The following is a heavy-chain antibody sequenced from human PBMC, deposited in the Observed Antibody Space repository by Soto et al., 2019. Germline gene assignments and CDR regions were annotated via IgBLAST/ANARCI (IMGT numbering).Heavy chain of an antibody. CDR3: ARDSEGRVVGALGYFQH. J-gene: IGHJ1*01. CDR1: GFTFSSYA. CDR2: ISYDGSNK. V-gene: IGHV3-30-3*01. D-gene: IGHD2-15*01. Sequence: QVQLVESGGGVVQPGRSLRLSCAASGFTFSSYAMHWVRQAPGKGLEWVAVISYDGSNKYYADSVKGRFTISRDNSKNTLYLQMNSLRAEDTAVYYCARDSEGRVVGALGYFQHWGQGTLVTVSS.